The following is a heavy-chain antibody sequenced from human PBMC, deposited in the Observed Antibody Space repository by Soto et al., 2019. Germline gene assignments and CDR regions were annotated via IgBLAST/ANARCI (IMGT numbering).Heavy chain of an antibody. CDR1: GFILSDSY. CDR3: ARGRGYCSGSSCYLGYYYYMDV. D-gene: IGHD2-2*01. V-gene: IGHV3-11*01. CDR2: IVGSTK. J-gene: IGHJ6*03. Sequence: QVQLVESGGGLVKPGGSLRLSCAASGFILSDSYMSWIRQAPGKGLEWVSYIVGSTKYYADYVKGRFIISRDNAKNYLYLQRNSLRAEDTAVYYCARGRGYCSGSSCYLGYYYYMDVWGKGTTVTVSS.